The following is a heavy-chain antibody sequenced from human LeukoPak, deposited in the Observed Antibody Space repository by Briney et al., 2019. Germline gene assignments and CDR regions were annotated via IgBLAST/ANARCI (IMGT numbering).Heavy chain of an antibody. J-gene: IGHJ4*02. CDR1: GFSLSISGMC. CDR3: ARIRRDLNYYGSGSSYFDY. D-gene: IGHD3-10*01. CDR2: IDWNDDK. Sequence: SGPTLVNPTQTLTLTCTFSGFSLSISGMCVSWIRQLPGKALEWLARIDWNDDKYYSTSLKTRLTISKDTSKNQVVLTMTNMDPVDTATYYCARIRRDLNYYGSGSSYFDYWGQGTLVTVSS. V-gene: IGHV2-70*11.